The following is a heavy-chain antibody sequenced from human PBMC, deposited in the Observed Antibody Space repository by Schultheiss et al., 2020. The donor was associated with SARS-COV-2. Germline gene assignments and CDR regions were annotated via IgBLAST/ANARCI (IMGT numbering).Heavy chain of an antibody. J-gene: IGHJ5*02. V-gene: IGHV4-38-2*01. CDR1: GYSISSGYY. CDR3: ARGQGEATPSNWFDP. D-gene: IGHD5-12*01. Sequence: SETLSLTCAVSGYSISSGYYWGWIRQPPGKGLEWIGSIYHSGSTYYNPSLKSRVTISVDTSKNQFSLKLSSVTAADTAVYYCARGQGEATPSNWFDPWGQGTLVTVSS. CDR2: IYHSGST.